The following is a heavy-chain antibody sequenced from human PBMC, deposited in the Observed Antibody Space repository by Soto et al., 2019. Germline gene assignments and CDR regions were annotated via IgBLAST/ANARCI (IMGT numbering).Heavy chain of an antibody. CDR1: GASINGGGYY. J-gene: IGHJ5*02. V-gene: IGHV4-31*03. CDR2: IFYSGSTH. D-gene: IGHD4-17*01. CDR3: VRGGYGDYSIRGLGP. Sequence: QVHLQESGPGLVEPSQTLSLTCTVSGASINGGGYYWSWIRQHPGKALEWIGYIFYSGSTHYSTPSIASRTAISLDPSENQVSMPWSTVTAADTALYYCVRGGYGDYSIRGLGPWGERALVTVSS.